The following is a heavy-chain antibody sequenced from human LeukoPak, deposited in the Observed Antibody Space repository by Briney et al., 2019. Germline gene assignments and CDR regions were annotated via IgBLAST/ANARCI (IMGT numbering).Heavy chain of an antibody. J-gene: IGHJ6*03. CDR3: AKLGKTENHYGSGRFSYYYYMDV. V-gene: IGHV3-7*01. D-gene: IGHD3-10*01. CDR2: IKQDATEK. Sequence: QSGGSLRLSCAASGFTFSSYWVSWVRQAPGKGLEWVANIKQDATEKNYVDSLKGRFTISRDNSKNTLYLQMNSLRAEDTAVYYCAKLGKTENHYGSGRFSYYYYMDVWGKGTTVTISS. CDR1: GFTFSSYW.